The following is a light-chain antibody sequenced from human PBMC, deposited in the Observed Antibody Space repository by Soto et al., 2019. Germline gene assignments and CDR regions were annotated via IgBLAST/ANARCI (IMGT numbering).Light chain of an antibody. CDR1: SSDVGGYNH. J-gene: IGLJ3*02. CDR2: EVS. Sequence: QSVLTQPPSASGSPGQSVTISCTGTSSDVGGYNHVSWYQQHPGKAPRVVIYEVSERPSGVPDRFSGSKSGNTASLTVSGLQVEDEADYYCNSYAGNFNWVFGGGTKLTVL. CDR3: NSYAGNFNWV. V-gene: IGLV2-8*01.